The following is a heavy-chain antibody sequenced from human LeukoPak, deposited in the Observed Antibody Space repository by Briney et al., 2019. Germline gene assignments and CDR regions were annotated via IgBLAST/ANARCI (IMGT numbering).Heavy chain of an antibody. CDR1: GYSISSGYY. J-gene: IGHJ4*02. V-gene: IGHV4-38-2*02. Sequence: SETLSLTCTVSGYSISSGYYWGWIRQPPGKGLEWIGSIYHSGSTYYNPSLNSRVTISVATSKNQFSLKLSSVTAADTAVYYCARARGYSGYDGLHWGQGTLVTVSS. CDR3: ARARGYSGYDGLH. CDR2: IYHSGST. D-gene: IGHD5-12*01.